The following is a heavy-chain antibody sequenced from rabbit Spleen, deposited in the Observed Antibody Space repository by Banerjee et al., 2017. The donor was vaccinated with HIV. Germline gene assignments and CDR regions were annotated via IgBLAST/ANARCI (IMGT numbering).Heavy chain of an antibody. J-gene: IGHJ6*01. CDR3: ARDTGSSFSSYGMDL. D-gene: IGHD8-1*01. CDR1: GFTFSSSYY. Sequence: QSLEESGGDLVKPGASLILTCTASGFTFSSSYYMCWVRQGPGKGLEWIACIDVTNTGSRYYASWAKGRVTISRTSPTTVTLQMTRLTAADTATYFCARDTGSSFSSYGMDLWGPGTLVTVS. CDR2: IDVTNTGSR. V-gene: IGHV1S40*01.